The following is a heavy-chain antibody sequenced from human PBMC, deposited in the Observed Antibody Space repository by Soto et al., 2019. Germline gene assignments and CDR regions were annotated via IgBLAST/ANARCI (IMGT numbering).Heavy chain of an antibody. Sequence: PSETLSLTCAVYGGSFSGYYCSWIRQPPGKGLEWIGEINHSGSTIYNPSLKSRVTISVDTSKNQFSLKLSSVTAADTAVYYSARGRYPANDYVWGSMFLEKKNWFDPWGQGTLVTVSS. D-gene: IGHD3-16*01. J-gene: IGHJ5*02. CDR2: INHSGST. V-gene: IGHV4-34*01. CDR3: ARGRYPANDYVWGSMFLEKKNWFDP. CDR1: GGSFSGYY.